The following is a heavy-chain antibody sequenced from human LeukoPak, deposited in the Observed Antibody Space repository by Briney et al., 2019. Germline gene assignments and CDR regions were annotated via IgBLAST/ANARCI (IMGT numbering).Heavy chain of an antibody. D-gene: IGHD5-18*01. CDR2: INPNSGDT. J-gene: IGHJ5*02. V-gene: IGHV1-2*02. CDR3: ARSDPQLDL. CDR1: AYPFTGYY. Sequence: ASVKVSCKASAYPFTGYYIHWVRQAPGQGLEWMGWINPNSGDTSYAQKFQGRFTMARDTSISTAYMDLSSLRSDDTAVYYCARSDPQLDLWGQGTLVTVSS.